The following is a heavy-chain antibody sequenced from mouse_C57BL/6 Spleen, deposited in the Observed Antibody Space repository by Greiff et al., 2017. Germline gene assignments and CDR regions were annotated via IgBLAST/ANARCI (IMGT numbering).Heavy chain of an antibody. V-gene: IGHV1-53*01. D-gene: IGHD3-2*02. CDR2: INPSNGGT. J-gene: IGHJ4*01. CDR3: AREGSSGPLAMDY. Sequence: QVHVKQPGTELVKPGASVKLSCKASGYTFTSYWMHWVKQRPGQGLEWIGNINPSNGGTNYNEKFKSKATLTVDKSSSTAYMQLSSLTSEDSAVYYCAREGSSGPLAMDYWGQGTSVTVSS. CDR1: GYTFTSYW.